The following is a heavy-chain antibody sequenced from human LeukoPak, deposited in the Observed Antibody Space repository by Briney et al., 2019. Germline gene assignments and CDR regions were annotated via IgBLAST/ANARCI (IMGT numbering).Heavy chain of an antibody. J-gene: IGHJ4*02. V-gene: IGHV3-74*01. CDR2: IESDGGRT. CDR3: ARVGHCSSTACFIDY. CDR1: GFTFSHYW. D-gene: IGHD2-2*01. Sequence: GESLSLSCAASGFTFSHYWMHWVRQAPGKGLVWVSRIESDGGRTDYADSLKGRFTISTDNAKNTLYLEMNSLRAEDTAVYYCARVGHCSSTACFIDYWGQGTLVTVSS.